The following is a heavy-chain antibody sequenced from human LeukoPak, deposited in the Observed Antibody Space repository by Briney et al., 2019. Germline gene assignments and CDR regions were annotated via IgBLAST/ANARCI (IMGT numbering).Heavy chain of an antibody. CDR2: INPSSGGT. V-gene: IGHV1-2*02. Sequence: ASVKVSCKASGYTFTAYYMHWVRQAPGQGLEWMGWINPSSGGTDYAQNFQGRVTMTRDTSISTAYMELSRLRSDDTAVYYCARFDSSGYSLDYWGQGILVTVSS. CDR3: ARFDSSGYSLDY. J-gene: IGHJ4*02. D-gene: IGHD3-22*01. CDR1: GYTFTAYY.